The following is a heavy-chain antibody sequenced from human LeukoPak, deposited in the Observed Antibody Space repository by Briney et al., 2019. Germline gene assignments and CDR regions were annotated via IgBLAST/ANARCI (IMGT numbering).Heavy chain of an antibody. D-gene: IGHD4-11*01. J-gene: IGHJ5*02. Sequence: GRSLRLSCSASGFTGSSNYMSWGRQAPGKGLEWVSVIYSGCSTYYADSVKGRFTISRDNSKNTLYLQMNSLRAEDTAVYYCARAYSACNWFDPWGQGTLVTVSS. CDR3: ARAYSACNWFDP. CDR2: IYSGCST. V-gene: IGHV3-66*01. CDR1: GFTGSSNY.